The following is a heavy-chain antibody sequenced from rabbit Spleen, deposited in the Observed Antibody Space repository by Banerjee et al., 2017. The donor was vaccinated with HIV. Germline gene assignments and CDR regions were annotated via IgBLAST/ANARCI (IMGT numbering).Heavy chain of an antibody. J-gene: IGHJ4*01. D-gene: IGHD3-1*01. V-gene: IGHV1S45*01. Sequence: QEQLEESGGGLVQPEGSLTLACTASGFSFSSYYMCWVRQAPGKGLECIACIYGGSSDSTWYASWAKGRFTISKTSSTTVTLQMTSLTAADTATYFCANHWGDLWGQGTLVTVS. CDR3: ANHWGDL. CDR2: IYGGSSDST. CDR1: GFSFSSYY.